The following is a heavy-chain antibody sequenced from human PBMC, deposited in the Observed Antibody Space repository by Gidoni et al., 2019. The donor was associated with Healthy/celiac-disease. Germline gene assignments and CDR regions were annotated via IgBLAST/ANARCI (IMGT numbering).Heavy chain of an antibody. CDR1: GGSFSGYY. V-gene: IGHV4-34*01. CDR3: ARELHGYSSGWYSDY. CDR2: INHSGST. D-gene: IGHD6-19*01. J-gene: IGHJ4*02. Sequence: QVQLQQWGAGLLKPSETLSLTCAVYGGSFSGYYWSWIRQPPGKGLEWIGEINHSGSTNYNPSLKSRVTISVDTSKNQFSLKLSSVTAADTAVYYCARELHGYSSGWYSDYWGQGTLVTVSS.